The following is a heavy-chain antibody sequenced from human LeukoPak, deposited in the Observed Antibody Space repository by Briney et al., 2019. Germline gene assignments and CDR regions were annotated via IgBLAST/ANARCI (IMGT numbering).Heavy chain of an antibody. J-gene: IGHJ5*02. Sequence: SETLSLTCTVSGGSISSYYWSWIRQPPGKGLEWIGYIYYSGRTNYNPSLKSRVTISVGTSKNQFSLKLSSVTAADTAVYYCARHDSEYCSGGSCYSVVENWFDPWGQGTLVTVSS. CDR3: ARHDSEYCSGGSCYSVVENWFDP. V-gene: IGHV4-59*08. D-gene: IGHD2-15*01. CDR2: IYYSGRT. CDR1: GGSISSYY.